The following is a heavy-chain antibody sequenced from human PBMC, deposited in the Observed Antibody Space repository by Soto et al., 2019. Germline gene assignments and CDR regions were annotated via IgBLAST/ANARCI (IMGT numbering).Heavy chain of an antibody. D-gene: IGHD3-3*01. CDR2: ISAYNGNT. J-gene: IGHJ4*02. CDR1: GYTFTSYG. CDR3: ARGELSYYDFWSGYRGDFDY. V-gene: IGHV1-18*01. Sequence: ASVKVSCKASGYTFTSYGISWVRQAPGQGLEWMGWISAYNGNTNYAQKLQGRVTMTTDTSTSTAYMELRSLRSDDTAVYYCARGELSYYDFWSGYRGDFDYWGQGTLVTVSS.